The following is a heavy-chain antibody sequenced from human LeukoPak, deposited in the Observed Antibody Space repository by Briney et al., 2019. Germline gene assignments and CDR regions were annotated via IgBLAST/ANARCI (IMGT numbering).Heavy chain of an antibody. CDR3: ARGHNGGYGSFDY. J-gene: IGHJ4*02. CDR1: GGXISGSSYY. Sequence: SETLSLTCTVSGGXISGSSYYWGWLRQPPGKGLEWIGNIYYSGSTYYNPSLKSRVTISVDTSKNQFSLKLTSVTAADTAVYYCARGHNGGYGSFDYWGQGTLVTVSS. CDR2: IYYSGST. D-gene: IGHD5-12*01. V-gene: IGHV4-39*01.